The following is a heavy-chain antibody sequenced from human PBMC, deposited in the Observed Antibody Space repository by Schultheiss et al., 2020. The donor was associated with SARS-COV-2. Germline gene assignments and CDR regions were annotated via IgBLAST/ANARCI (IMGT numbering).Heavy chain of an antibody. V-gene: IGHV3-30*03. J-gene: IGHJ6*02. CDR1: GFTFSNYG. Sequence: GGSLRLSCAASGFTFSNYGLHWVRQAPGKGLEWVAVISYDGSNKYYADSVKGRFTISRDNSKNTLYLQMNSLRAEDTAVYYCALTTAHYYYYGMDVWGQGTTVTVAS. CDR2: ISYDGSNK. D-gene: IGHD4-11*01. CDR3: ALTTAHYYYYGMDV.